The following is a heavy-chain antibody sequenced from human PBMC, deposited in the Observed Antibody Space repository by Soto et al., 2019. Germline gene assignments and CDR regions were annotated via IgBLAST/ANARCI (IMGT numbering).Heavy chain of an antibody. V-gene: IGHV3-48*02. Sequence: EVQLVESGGGLVQPGGSLRLSCAASGFTFSSYSMNWVRQAPGKGLEWVSYISSSSSTIYYADSVKGRFTISRDNAKNSLYLQMNSLRDEDTAVYYCARGGPNSGSYYVGAFDIWGQGTMVTVSS. CDR2: ISSSSSTI. J-gene: IGHJ3*02. CDR1: GFTFSSYS. D-gene: IGHD1-26*01. CDR3: ARGGPNSGSYYVGAFDI.